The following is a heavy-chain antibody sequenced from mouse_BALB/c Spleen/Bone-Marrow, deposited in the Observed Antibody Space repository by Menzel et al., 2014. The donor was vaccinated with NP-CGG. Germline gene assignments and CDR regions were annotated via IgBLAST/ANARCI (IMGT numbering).Heavy chain of an antibody. V-gene: IGHV7-3*02. CDR2: IRNKANGYTT. Sequence: EVHLVESGGGLVQPGGSLRPSCATSGFTFSDYYMSWVRQPPGKALEWLGFIRNKANGYTTEYSASVKGRFTISRDNSQSILYLQMNTLRAEDSATYYCARDMGLLRFDYWGQGTTLTVSS. CDR1: GFTFSDYY. D-gene: IGHD1-1*01. CDR3: ARDMGLLRFDY. J-gene: IGHJ2*01.